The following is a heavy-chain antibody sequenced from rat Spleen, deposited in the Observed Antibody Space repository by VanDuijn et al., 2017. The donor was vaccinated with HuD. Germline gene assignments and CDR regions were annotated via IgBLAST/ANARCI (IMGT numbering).Heavy chain of an antibody. V-gene: IGHV5-25*01. CDR3: AKVLSGSFDY. Sequence: EVQLVESGGGLVQPGRSMKLSCVVSGFTFSNYYMAWVRQAPTKGLEWVASITTGGGFTFYRDSVKGRFTISRDEAKNTLYLQMDSLRSEDTATYYCAKVLSGSFDYWGQGVMVTVSS. J-gene: IGHJ2*01. D-gene: IGHD5-1*01. CDR1: GFTFSNYY. CDR2: ITTGGGFT.